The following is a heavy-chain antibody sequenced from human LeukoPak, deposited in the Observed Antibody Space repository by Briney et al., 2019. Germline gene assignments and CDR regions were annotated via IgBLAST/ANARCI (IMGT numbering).Heavy chain of an antibody. J-gene: IGHJ4*02. CDR3: ARHVLDTAMFDY. CDR1: GGSISSYY. V-gene: IGHV4-59*08. D-gene: IGHD5-18*01. Sequence: PSETLSLTCTVSGGSISSYYWSWIRQPPGKGLEWIGYIYYSGSTNYNPSLKSRVTISVDTSKNQFSLKLSSVTAADTAVYYCARHVLDTAMFDYWGQGTLVTVSS. CDR2: IYYSGST.